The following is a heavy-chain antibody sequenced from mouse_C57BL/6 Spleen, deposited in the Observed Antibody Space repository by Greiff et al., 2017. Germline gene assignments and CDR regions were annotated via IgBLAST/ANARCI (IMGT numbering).Heavy chain of an antibody. CDR2: ISYDGSN. CDR3: AREVLSYFDY. V-gene: IGHV3-6*01. J-gene: IGHJ2*01. Sequence: VQLKESGPGLVKPSQSLSLTCSVTGYSITSGYYWNWIRQFPGNKLEWMGYISYDGSNNYNPSLKNRISITRDTSKNQFFLKLNSVTTEDTATYYCAREVLSYFDYWGQGTTRTVSS. CDR1: GYSITSGYY. D-gene: IGHD2-14*01.